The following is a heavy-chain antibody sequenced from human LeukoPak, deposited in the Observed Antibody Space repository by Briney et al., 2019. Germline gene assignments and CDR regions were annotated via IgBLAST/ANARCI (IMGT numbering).Heavy chain of an antibody. CDR3: ARGKRAALAGEAFDI. Sequence: GGSLRLSCAASGFTVSSNYMSWVRQAPGKGLEWVSVIYSGVTTNYADSVKGRFTISRDNSKNTLYLQMNSLRAEDTAVYYCARGKRAALAGEAFDIWGQGTLVTVSS. CDR2: IYSGVTT. J-gene: IGHJ4*02. CDR1: GFTVSSNY. D-gene: IGHD6-19*01. V-gene: IGHV3-66*01.